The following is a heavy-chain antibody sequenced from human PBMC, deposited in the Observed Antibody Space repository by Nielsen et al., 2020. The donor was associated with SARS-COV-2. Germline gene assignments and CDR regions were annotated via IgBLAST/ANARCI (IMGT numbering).Heavy chain of an antibody. Sequence: SETLSLTCAVYGGSFSGYYWSWIRQPPGKGLEWIGEINRSGSTNYNPSLKSRVTISVDTSKNQFSLKLSSVTAADTAVYYCARGVSRKYCSGGSCFNWFDPWGQGTLVTVSS. CDR3: ARGVSRKYCSGGSCFNWFDP. J-gene: IGHJ5*02. CDR1: GGSFSGYY. V-gene: IGHV4-34*01. D-gene: IGHD2-15*01. CDR2: INRSGST.